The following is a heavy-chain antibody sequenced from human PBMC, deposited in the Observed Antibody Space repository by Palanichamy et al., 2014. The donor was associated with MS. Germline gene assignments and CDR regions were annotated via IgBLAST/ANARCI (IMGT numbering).Heavy chain of an antibody. D-gene: IGHD4-17*01. CDR3: TRAEPAVNYGPLGFD. CDR2: IYSSGAT. J-gene: IGHJ4*02. V-gene: IGHV3-53*01. Sequence: IYSSGATYYAASVKGRFTISRDNSENTLFLQMTSLRAEDTALYYCTRAEPAVNYGPLGFDWATGTPVTVSS.